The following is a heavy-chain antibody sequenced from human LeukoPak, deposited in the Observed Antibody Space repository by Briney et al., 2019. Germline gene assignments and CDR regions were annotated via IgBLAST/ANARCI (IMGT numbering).Heavy chain of an antibody. D-gene: IGHD3-10*01. J-gene: IGHJ3*02. CDR2: ISYDGSNK. CDR3: ARDNTMVRGVANAFDI. Sequence: GRSLRLSCAASGFTFSSYAMHWVRQAPGKGLEWVAVISYDGSNKYYADSVKGRFSISRDNSKNTLYLQMNSLRAEDTAVYYCARDNTMVRGVANAFDIWGQGTMVTVSS. CDR1: GFTFSSYA. V-gene: IGHV3-30*04.